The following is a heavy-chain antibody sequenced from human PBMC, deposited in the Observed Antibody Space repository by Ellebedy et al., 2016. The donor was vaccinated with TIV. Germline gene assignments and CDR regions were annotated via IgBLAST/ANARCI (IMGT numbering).Heavy chain of an antibody. D-gene: IGHD5-18*01. V-gene: IGHV3-21*04. CDR2: ISSRSSYI. J-gene: IGHJ5*01. CDR3: AKGSTTVMATCVDS. Sequence: GESLKISCAASGFSFSNYKMNWVRQSPGKGLEWVSSISSRSSYIFYADSVKGRFIISRNNAKNSLYLQMNSLRAEDTALYFCAKGSTTVMATCVDSWGQGTLVTVSS. CDR1: GFSFSNYK.